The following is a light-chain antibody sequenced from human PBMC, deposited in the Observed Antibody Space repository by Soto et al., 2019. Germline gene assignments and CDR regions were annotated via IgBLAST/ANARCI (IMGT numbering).Light chain of an antibody. V-gene: IGKV1-39*01. Sequence: IQMTQSPSSLSASEGDRDTITCRASQSISSYLNWYQQKPGKAPNLLIYDSTNLQSGVPSRFSGSGSGTDFTLTISSLQSEDFAPYYCQEYNSYSLTLGGGTKVDIK. J-gene: IGKJ4*01. CDR3: QEYNSYSLT. CDR1: QSISSY. CDR2: DST.